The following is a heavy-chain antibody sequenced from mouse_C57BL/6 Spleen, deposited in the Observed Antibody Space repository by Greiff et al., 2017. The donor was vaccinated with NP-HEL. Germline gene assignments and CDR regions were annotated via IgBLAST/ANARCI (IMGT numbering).Heavy chain of an antibody. CDR1: GFTFSDYY. CDR2: ISNGGGST. D-gene: IGHD1-1*01. V-gene: IGHV5-12*01. J-gene: IGHJ1*03. CDR3: ARLDYYGSSFWSFDV. Sequence: EVKLEESGGGLVQPGGSLKLSCAASGFTFSDYYMYWVRQTPEKRLEWVAYISNGGGSTYYPDTVKGRFTISRDNAKNTLYLQMSRLKSEDTAMYDCARLDYYGSSFWSFDVWGTGTTVTVSS.